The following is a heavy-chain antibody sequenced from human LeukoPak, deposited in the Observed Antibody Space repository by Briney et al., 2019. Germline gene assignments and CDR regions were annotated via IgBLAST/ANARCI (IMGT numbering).Heavy chain of an antibody. CDR1: GYSFTSHW. Sequence: GESLKISCKGSGYSFTSHWIGCVRQMPGKGLEWRGIVYPGDSDTRYSPSFQGQVTISADKSISTAYLQWSSLKASDTAMYYCARRQYYYDSSGYYYDYWGQGTLVTVSS. D-gene: IGHD3-22*01. J-gene: IGHJ4*02. CDR3: ARRQYYYDSSGYYYDY. CDR2: VYPGDSDT. V-gene: IGHV5-51*01.